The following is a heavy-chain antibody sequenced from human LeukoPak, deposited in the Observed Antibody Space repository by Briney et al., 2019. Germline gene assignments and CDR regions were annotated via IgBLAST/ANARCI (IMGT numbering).Heavy chain of an antibody. Sequence: SETLSLTCTVSGGSISSYYWSWIRQPPGKGLKWIGYIYYSGSTNYNPSLKSRVTISVDTSKNQFSLKLSSVTAADTAVYYCARGAVAVGIKNWGQRALVTASS. CDR3: ARGAVAVGIKN. J-gene: IGHJ4*02. CDR2: IYYSGST. CDR1: GGSISSYY. D-gene: IGHD6-19*01. V-gene: IGHV4-59*01.